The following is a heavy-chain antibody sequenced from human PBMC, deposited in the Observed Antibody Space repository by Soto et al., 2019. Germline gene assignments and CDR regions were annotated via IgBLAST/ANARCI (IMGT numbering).Heavy chain of an antibody. CDR3: ARAAATIRAGVDY. Sequence: QVQLQQWGAGLLKPSETLSLTCAVYGGSFSGYYWSWIRQPPGKGLEWIGEINHSGSTNYNPSLKSRVTISVGTSKNQFSLKLSSVTAADTAVYYCARAAATIRAGVDYWGQGTLVTVSS. D-gene: IGHD5-12*01. CDR2: INHSGST. V-gene: IGHV4-34*01. CDR1: GGSFSGYY. J-gene: IGHJ4*02.